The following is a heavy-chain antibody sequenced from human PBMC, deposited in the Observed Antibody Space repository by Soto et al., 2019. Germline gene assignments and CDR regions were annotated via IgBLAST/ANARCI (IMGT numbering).Heavy chain of an antibody. D-gene: IGHD5-12*01. CDR2: INAGNGNT. CDR1: GYTFTSYA. J-gene: IGHJ4*02. CDR3: ARGIGVPTPADYYLDS. V-gene: IGHV1-3*01. Sequence: GASVKVSCKASGYTFTSYAMHWVRQAPGQRLEWMGWINAGNGNTKYSQKFQGRVTITRDTSASTAYMELSSLRSEDTALYYCARGIGVPTPADYYLDSWGQETLVTVSS.